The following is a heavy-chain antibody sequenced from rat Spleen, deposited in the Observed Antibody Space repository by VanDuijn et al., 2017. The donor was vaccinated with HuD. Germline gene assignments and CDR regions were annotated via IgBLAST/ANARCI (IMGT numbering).Heavy chain of an antibody. CDR2: ISYGDSSGHSST. CDR3: TRGEEAIGGY. Sequence: EVQLVESGGGLVQPGRSLKLSCAASGFTFSDYAMAWVRQAPGKGLEWVATISYGDSSGHSSTYYPDSVKGRFTISRDNAKNTLYLQMNSLRSEDTATYYCTRGEEAIGGYWGQGVMVTVSS. CDR1: GFTFSDYA. V-gene: IGHV5-7*01. D-gene: IGHD1-11*01. J-gene: IGHJ2*01.